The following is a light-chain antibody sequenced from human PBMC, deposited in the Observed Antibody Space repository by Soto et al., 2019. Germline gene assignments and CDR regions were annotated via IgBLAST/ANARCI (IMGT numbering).Light chain of an antibody. V-gene: IGKV3-20*01. J-gene: IGKJ2*01. Sequence: EIVLTQSPGTLSLSPGERAVLSCRASQSVNSNYLAWYQQKPGQAPRLLIYGASDRATDIPDRFSGSGSGTDFTLTISRLEPEDFAVYYCQHYGGSLYTFGQGTNLQIK. CDR3: QHYGGSLYT. CDR1: QSVNSNY. CDR2: GAS.